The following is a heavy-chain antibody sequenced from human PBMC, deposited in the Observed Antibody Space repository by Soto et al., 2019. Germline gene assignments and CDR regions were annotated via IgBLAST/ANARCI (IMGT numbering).Heavy chain of an antibody. CDR1: GFTFISSF. V-gene: IGHV3-7*03. CDR3: AKDREVTMIVVVRGPWFDP. D-gene: IGHD3-22*01. CDR2: INQDGGVT. Sequence: GGSLRLSCVASGFTFISSFMGWIRQAPGKGLEWVANINQDGGVTYYVDSVEGRFTISRDNSKNTLYLQMNSLRAEDTAVYYCAKDREVTMIVVVRGPWFDPWGQGALVTVSS. J-gene: IGHJ5*02.